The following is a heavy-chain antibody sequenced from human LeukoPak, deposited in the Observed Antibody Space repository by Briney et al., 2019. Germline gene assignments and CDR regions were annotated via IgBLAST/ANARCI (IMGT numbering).Heavy chain of an antibody. CDR1: GFTFSTYA. J-gene: IGHJ4*02. D-gene: IGHD2-2*02. CDR2: ISGSGGST. CDR3: AKDWIGYCSATSCYMIDY. Sequence: GGSLRLSCAASGFTFSTYAMSWVRQAPGKGLEWVSAISGSGGSTYYADSVKGRFTISRDNSKSTLYLQMNSLRAEDTAVYYCAKDWIGYCSATSCYMIDYWGRETLVTVSS. V-gene: IGHV3-23*01.